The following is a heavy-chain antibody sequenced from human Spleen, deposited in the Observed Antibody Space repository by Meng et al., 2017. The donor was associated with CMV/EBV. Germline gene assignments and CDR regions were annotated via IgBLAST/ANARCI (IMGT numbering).Heavy chain of an antibody. CDR2: ISWNSGSI. D-gene: IGHD1-26*01. CDR3: VRGLGASGSYSDY. V-gene: IGHV3-9*01. J-gene: IGHJ4*02. CDR1: GFTFDDYA. Sequence: SLKISCAASGFTFDDYAMHWVRQAPGKGLEWVSGISWNSGSIGYADSVKGRFTISRDNAENSLYLQMNSLRAEDTAFYYCVRGLGASGSYSDYWGQGTLVTVSS.